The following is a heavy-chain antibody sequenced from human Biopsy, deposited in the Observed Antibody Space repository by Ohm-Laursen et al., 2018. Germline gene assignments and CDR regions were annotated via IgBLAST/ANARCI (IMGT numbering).Heavy chain of an antibody. Sequence: TLSLTCAVYGGSFNGYFWSWIRQPPGKGLEWIGDITQSGSTNYSPSLKRRVTISVDTAKKQFSLSLRSVTAADTAVYYCARVPLPGIGAAYQGRFLYGMDVWGQGTTVPVSS. CDR2: ITQSGST. J-gene: IGHJ6*02. D-gene: IGHD6-13*01. CDR1: GGSFNGYF. V-gene: IGHV4-34*01. CDR3: ARVPLPGIGAAYQGRFLYGMDV.